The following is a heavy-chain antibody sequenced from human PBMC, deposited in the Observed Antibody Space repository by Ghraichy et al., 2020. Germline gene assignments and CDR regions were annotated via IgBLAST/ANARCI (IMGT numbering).Heavy chain of an antibody. Sequence: SETLSLTCSVSGGSISSSRSYWGWVRQSPGKGLEWIGNIYYSGTTYYNPSLKSRVTISVQTSKNQFSLKLSPVAAADTAVYYCATSPDPYYYGSGSYYMYYFDYWGQGTLVTVSS. CDR1: GGSISSSRSY. V-gene: IGHV4-39*01. CDR2: IYYSGTT. D-gene: IGHD3-10*01. J-gene: IGHJ4*02. CDR3: ATSPDPYYYGSGSYYMYYFDY.